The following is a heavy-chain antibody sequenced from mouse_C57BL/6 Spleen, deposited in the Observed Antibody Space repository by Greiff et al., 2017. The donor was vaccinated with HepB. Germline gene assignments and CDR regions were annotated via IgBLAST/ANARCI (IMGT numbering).Heavy chain of an antibody. CDR3: ARDRSDYDNFDY. D-gene: IGHD2-4*01. Sequence: EVQVVESGGGLVKPGGSLKLSCAASGFTFSSYAMSWVRQTPEKRLEWVATISDGGSYTYYPDNVKGRFTISRDNAKNNLYLQMSHLKSEDTAMYYCARDRSDYDNFDYWGQGTTLTVSS. CDR2: ISDGGSYT. V-gene: IGHV5-4*01. CDR1: GFTFSSYA. J-gene: IGHJ2*01.